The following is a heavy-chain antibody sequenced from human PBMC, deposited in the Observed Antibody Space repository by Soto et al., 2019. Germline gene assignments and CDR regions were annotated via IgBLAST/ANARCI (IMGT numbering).Heavy chain of an antibody. V-gene: IGHV3-21*01. D-gene: IGHD6-19*01. CDR1: GFTFSSHT. J-gene: IGHJ4*02. CDR3: ARGAVAGHLDY. Sequence: EVQLVESGGGLVKPGGSLRLSCAASGFTFSSHTMNWVRQAPGKGLEWVSYISSSRSNRYYEDSVKGRFTISRDNAKNSLYLQMSSLRAEDTAVDYWARGAVAGHLDYWGQGTLVTGSS. CDR2: ISSSRSNR.